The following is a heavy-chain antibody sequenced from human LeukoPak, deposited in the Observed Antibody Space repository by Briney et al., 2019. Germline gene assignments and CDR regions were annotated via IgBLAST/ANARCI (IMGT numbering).Heavy chain of an antibody. CDR3: ARGPQYYDILTGYFSPIDY. CDR1: GYTFTGYY. CDR2: INPNSGGT. J-gene: IGHJ4*02. Sequence: ASVKVSCKASGYTFTGYYMHWVRQAPGQGLEWMGWINPNSGGTNYAQKFQGRVTMTRDTSISTAYMELSRLRSDDTAVYYCARGPQYYDILTGYFSPIDYWGQGTLVTVSS. D-gene: IGHD3-9*01. V-gene: IGHV1-2*02.